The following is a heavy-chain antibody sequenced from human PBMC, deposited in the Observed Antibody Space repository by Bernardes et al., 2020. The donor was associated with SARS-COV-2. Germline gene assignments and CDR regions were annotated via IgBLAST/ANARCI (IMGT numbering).Heavy chain of an antibody. D-gene: IGHD5-18*01. Sequence: VGSLILSCAASGFTFRSYGMHWVRQAPGQGLEWVSAISGSGSNTYYVDSVKGRFTISRDNSKNTLYLQINSLRAEDTAVYYCAKSQGTSMAEYWGQGTLVTVSS. J-gene: IGHJ4*02. CDR3: AKSQGTSMAEY. CDR2: ISGSGSNT. CDR1: GFTFRSYG. V-gene: IGHV3-23*01.